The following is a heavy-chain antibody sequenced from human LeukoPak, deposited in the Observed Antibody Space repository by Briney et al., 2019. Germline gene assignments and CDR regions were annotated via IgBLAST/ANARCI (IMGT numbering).Heavy chain of an antibody. CDR3: ARGDRGTAAGNNWFNP. CDR1: GYTFTSYA. Sequence: GASVKVSCKASGYTFTSYAMNWVRQAPGQGLEWMGWINTNTGNPTYAQGFTGRFVFSLDTSVSTAYLQISSLKAEDTAVYYCARGDRGTAAGNNWFNPWGQGTLVTVSS. D-gene: IGHD6-13*01. CDR2: INTNTGNP. J-gene: IGHJ5*02. V-gene: IGHV7-4-1*02.